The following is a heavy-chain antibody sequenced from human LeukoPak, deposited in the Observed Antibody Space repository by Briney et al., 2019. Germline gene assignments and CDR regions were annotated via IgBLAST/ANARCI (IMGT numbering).Heavy chain of an antibody. J-gene: IGHJ2*01. V-gene: IGHV3-43*01. Sequence: GGSLRLSCAASGLTFDDYTMHWVRQAPGKGLEGVSLISWDGGSTYYADSVKGRFTISRDNSKNSLYLQMNSLRTEDTALYYCAKDSGSALGSLNYWYFDLWGRGTLVTVSS. CDR3: AKDSGSALGSLNYWYFDL. CDR2: ISWDGGST. CDR1: GLTFDDYT. D-gene: IGHD1-14*01.